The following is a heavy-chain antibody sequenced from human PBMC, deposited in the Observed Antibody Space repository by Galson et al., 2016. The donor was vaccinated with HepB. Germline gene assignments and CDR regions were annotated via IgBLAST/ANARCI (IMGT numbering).Heavy chain of an antibody. D-gene: IGHD2-2*02. CDR1: GGTFSSYA. J-gene: IGHJ4*02. V-gene: IGHV1-69*06. CDR2: IIPIFGTA. Sequence: SVKVSCKASGGTFSSYAISWVRQAPGQGLEWMGGIIPIFGTANYAQKFQGRVTITADKSTSTAYMELSSLRSEDTAVYDCAGSQSRYCSSTSCYTMWGYWGQGTLVTVSS. CDR3: AGSQSRYCSSTSCYTMWGY.